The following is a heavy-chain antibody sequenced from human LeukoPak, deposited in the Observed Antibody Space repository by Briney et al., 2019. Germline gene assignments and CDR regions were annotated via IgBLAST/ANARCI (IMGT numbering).Heavy chain of an antibody. J-gene: IGHJ3*02. Sequence: SVKVSCKASGGTFSSYAISWVRQAPGQGLEWMGGIIPIFGTANYAQKFQGRVTITTDESTSTAYMELSSLRSEDTAVYYCAKWVVAGKGDAFDIWGQGTMVTVSS. CDR3: AKWVVAGKGDAFDI. CDR2: IIPIFGTA. V-gene: IGHV1-69*05. CDR1: GGTFSSYA. D-gene: IGHD6-19*01.